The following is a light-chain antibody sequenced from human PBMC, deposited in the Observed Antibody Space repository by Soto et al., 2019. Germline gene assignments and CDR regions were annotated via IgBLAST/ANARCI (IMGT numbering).Light chain of an antibody. CDR1: SSDVGNYNY. V-gene: IGLV2-8*01. CDR3: SSYAGSSNFVV. J-gene: IGLJ2*01. Sequence: QSALTQPPSASGSPGQSVAISSTGTSSDVGNYNYVSWYQLHPGKAPKLMIYDVSKRPSGVPDRFSGSKSGNTASLTVSGLQSEDEADYYCSSYAGSSNFVVFGGGTKLTVL. CDR2: DVS.